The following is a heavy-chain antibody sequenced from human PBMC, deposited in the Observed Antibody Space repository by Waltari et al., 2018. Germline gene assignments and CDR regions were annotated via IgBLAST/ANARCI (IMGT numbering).Heavy chain of an antibody. CDR1: GGSISSSSYY. CDR3: ARDGAGPEYNWFDP. J-gene: IGHJ5*02. Sequence: QLQLQESGPGLVKPSETLSLTCTVSGGSISSSSYYWGWIRQPPGKGLEWIGSIYYSGSTYYNPTLKRRVTISVDTSKNPFSLKLSSVTAADTAVYYCARDGAGPEYNWFDPWGQGTLVTVSS. V-gene: IGHV4-39*07. CDR2: IYYSGST. D-gene: IGHD1-26*01.